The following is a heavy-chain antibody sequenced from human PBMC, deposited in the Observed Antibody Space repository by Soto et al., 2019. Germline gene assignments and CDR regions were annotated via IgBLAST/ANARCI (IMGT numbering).Heavy chain of an antibody. CDR2: SSNSGTFS. J-gene: IGHJ4*02. D-gene: IGHD1-1*01. CDR3: ARSGDNYNRLDY. Sequence: VGSLRLSCEGSGFTFSDYYISWIRQAPGKGLEWISYSSNSGTFSRYADSVKGRFSISRDNTKNLLYLQMNSLRAGDTAVYYCARSGDNYNRLDYWGQGTPVTVSS. CDR1: GFTFSDYY. V-gene: IGHV3-11*06.